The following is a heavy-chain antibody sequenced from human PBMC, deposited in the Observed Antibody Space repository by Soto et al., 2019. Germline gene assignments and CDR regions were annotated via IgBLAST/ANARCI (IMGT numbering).Heavy chain of an antibody. J-gene: IGHJ4*02. V-gene: IGHV1-46*01. CDR1: GYNFASNH. Sequence: QVQLVQSGAEVKEPGASVKVSCKASGYNFASNHMHWVRQLPGQGLEWMGIIHPPVGSTSYAQRFRGRITLTRDAPTNTDYMELRGLTSEDTAVYYCVRDRFGSWTFDYWGQGTLLTVSS. D-gene: IGHD6-13*01. CDR2: IHPPVGST. CDR3: VRDRFGSWTFDY.